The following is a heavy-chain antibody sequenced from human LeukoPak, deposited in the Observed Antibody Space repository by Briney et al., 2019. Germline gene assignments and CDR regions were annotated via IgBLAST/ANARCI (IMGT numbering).Heavy chain of an antibody. CDR3: ASLFSSGYYFDY. J-gene: IGHJ4*02. CDR1: GGSISSYY. V-gene: IGHV4-59*08. CDR2: IYYSGST. Sequence: PSETLSLTCTVSGGSISSYYWSWIRQPPGKGLEWIGYIYYSGSTNYNPSLKSRVTISVDTSKNQFSLKLGSVTAADTAVYYCASLFSSGYYFDYWGQGTLVTVSS. D-gene: IGHD3-22*01.